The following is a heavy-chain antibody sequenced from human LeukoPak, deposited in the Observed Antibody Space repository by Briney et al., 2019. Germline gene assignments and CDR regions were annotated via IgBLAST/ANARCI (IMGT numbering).Heavy chain of an antibody. Sequence: ASVKVSCKASGYTFIDYYIHWVRQAPGQGLEWMVWINPKDAKSNYAEKFQGRVTMTRDTSITTVSMELGRLTSDDTAVYFCARAAGGAAFDIWGQGTMVTISS. J-gene: IGHJ3*02. CDR3: ARAAGGAAFDI. D-gene: IGHD3-16*01. V-gene: IGHV1-2*02. CDR1: GYTFIDYY. CDR2: INPKDAKS.